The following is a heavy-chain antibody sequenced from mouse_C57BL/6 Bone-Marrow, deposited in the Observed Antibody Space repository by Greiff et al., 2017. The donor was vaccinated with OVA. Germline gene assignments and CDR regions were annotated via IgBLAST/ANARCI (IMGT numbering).Heavy chain of an antibody. CDR3: ARRRYYGSSLDD. V-gene: IGHV1-64*01. CDR2: INPNSGST. Sequence: VQLQQPGAELVKPGASVTLSCKASGYTFTSYWMHWVKQRPGQGLEWIGMINPNSGSTNYNEKFKSKATLTVDKSSSTAYMQLSSLTSEDSAVCDSARRRYYGSSLDDWGQGTTLTVSS. CDR1: GYTFTSYW. J-gene: IGHJ2*01. D-gene: IGHD1-1*01.